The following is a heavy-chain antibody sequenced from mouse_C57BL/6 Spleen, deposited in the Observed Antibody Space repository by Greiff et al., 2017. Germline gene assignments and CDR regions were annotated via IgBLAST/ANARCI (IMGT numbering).Heavy chain of an antibody. V-gene: IGHV1-54*01. D-gene: IGHD2-4*01. CDR2: INPGSGGT. CDR1: GYAFTNYL. J-gene: IGHJ4*01. CDR3: ASRIYYDYDGWDAMDY. Sequence: QVQLQQSGAELVRPGTSVKVSCKASGYAFTNYLIEWVKQRPGQGLEWIGVINPGSGGTNYNEKFKGKATLTADKSSSTAYMQLSSLTSEDSAVYFCASRIYYDYDGWDAMDYWGQGTSVTVSS.